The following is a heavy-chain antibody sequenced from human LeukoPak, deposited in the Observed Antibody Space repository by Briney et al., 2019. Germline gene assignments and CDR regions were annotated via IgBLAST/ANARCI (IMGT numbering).Heavy chain of an antibody. Sequence: GGSLRLSCEASGFTFSHYEMNWVRQAPGKGLEWVSYISSSGYTIYYADSVKGRFTISRDNAKNSLYLQMNSLRAEDTAVSYCAREDCSSTSCYDPSVSDYWGQGTLVTVSS. CDR1: GFTFSHYE. CDR2: ISSSGYTI. CDR3: AREDCSSTSCYDPSVSDY. V-gene: IGHV3-48*03. D-gene: IGHD2-2*01. J-gene: IGHJ4*02.